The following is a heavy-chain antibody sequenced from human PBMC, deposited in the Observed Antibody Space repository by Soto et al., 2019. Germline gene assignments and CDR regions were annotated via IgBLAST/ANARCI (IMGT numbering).Heavy chain of an antibody. J-gene: IGHJ6*02. Sequence: SETLSLTCTVSGGSISSYYWSWIRQPPGKGLEWIGYIYYSGSTNYNPSLKSRVTISVDTSKNQFSLKLSSVTAADTAVYSCARDSIVVVTSGYFYGMDVWGQGTTVTVSS. V-gene: IGHV4-59*01. CDR3: ARDSIVVVTSGYFYGMDV. D-gene: IGHD2-21*02. CDR1: GGSISSYY. CDR2: IYYSGST.